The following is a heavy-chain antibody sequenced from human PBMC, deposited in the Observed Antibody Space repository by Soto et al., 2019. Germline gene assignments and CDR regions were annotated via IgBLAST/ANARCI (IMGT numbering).Heavy chain of an antibody. CDR3: TREQSDDNYFDP. V-gene: IGHV4-61*08. J-gene: IGHJ5*02. CDR1: GAALSSGAYF. D-gene: IGHD6-19*01. CDR2: IYYSGGT. Sequence: SETLSLTCTVSGAALSSGAYFYTWVPQPPGKGLEWLGYIYYSGGTNYTTSIKSRVTISLDKSKSQFSLRLISGTAADTAVYYCTREQSDDNYFDPWGQGTLVTVSS.